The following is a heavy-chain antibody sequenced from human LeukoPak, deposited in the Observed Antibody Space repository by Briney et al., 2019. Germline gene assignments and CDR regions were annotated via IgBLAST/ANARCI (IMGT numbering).Heavy chain of an antibody. CDR2: ISSSSSYI. CDR3: ARRAGAYSHPYDY. D-gene: IGHD4/OR15-4a*01. Sequence: GSLRLYCAASAFAFSSYSMTWVRQAPGKGLEWVSSISSSSSYIYYADSVKGRFTISRDNAKNSLYLQMNSLRAEDTAVYYCARRAGAYSHPYDYWGQGTLVTVSS. J-gene: IGHJ4*02. CDR1: AFAFSSYS. V-gene: IGHV3-21*04.